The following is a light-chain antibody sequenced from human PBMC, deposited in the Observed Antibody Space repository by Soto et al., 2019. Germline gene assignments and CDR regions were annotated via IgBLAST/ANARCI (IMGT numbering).Light chain of an antibody. J-gene: IGKJ1*01. CDR1: QSLVYSDGNTY. CDR3: MRGTPWPHT. CDR2: RVS. V-gene: IGKV2-30*01. Sequence: VVMTQSPLSLTVTLGQPASISCRSSQSLVYSDGNTYLNWFQQRPGQSPRHLIYRVSNRDSGVPDRFSGSGSGTDFTLKISRVETEDVGVYYYMRGTPWPHTCGQGTKEEIK.